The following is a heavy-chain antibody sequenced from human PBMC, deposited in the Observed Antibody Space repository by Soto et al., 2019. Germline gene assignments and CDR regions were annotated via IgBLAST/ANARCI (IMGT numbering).Heavy chain of an antibody. CDR3: AKGDRGFFDYYHGMDV. Sequence: ASVKVSCKASGYTFTSYGIHWVRQAPGQRLEWTGWINAGNGNTKYSEKFQGRVTITRDTSASTAYLELSSLRSEDTAVYYCAKGDRGFFDYYHGMDVWGQGTTVTVSS. CDR1: GYTFTSYG. CDR2: INAGNGNT. J-gene: IGHJ6*02. D-gene: IGHD3-3*01. V-gene: IGHV1-3*01.